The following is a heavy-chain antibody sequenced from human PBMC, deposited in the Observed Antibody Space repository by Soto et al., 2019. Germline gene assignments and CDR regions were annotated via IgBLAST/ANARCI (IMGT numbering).Heavy chain of an antibody. J-gene: IGHJ4*02. V-gene: IGHV1-3*01. D-gene: IGHD2-2*02. CDR2: INAGNGNT. CDR1: GYTFTSYA. CDR3: GKYRDPQRVPDY. Sequence: ASVKVSCKASGYTFTSYAMHWVRQAPGQRLEWMGWINAGNGNTKYSQKFQGRVTITRDTSASTAYMELSSLRGEDTAVYYCGKYRDPQRVPDYWGQGTLVTVSS.